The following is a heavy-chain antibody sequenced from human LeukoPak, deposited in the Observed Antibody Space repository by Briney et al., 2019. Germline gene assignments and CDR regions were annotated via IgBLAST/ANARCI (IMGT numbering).Heavy chain of an antibody. CDR3: ARGMYYDILTGFDY. Sequence: PSETLSLTCTVSGGSISSYYWSWIRQPPGKGLEWIGYIYYSGNTNYNPSLKSRVTISVDTSKNQFSLKLSSVTAADTAVYYCARGMYYDILTGFDYWGQGTLVTVSS. D-gene: IGHD3-9*01. J-gene: IGHJ4*02. CDR1: GGSISSYY. CDR2: IYYSGNT. V-gene: IGHV4-59*01.